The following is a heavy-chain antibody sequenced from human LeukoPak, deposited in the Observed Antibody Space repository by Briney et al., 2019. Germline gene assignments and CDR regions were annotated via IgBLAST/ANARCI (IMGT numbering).Heavy chain of an antibody. D-gene: IGHD5-18*01. CDR3: AREREWIQLPAMRSYYYMDV. Sequence: SETLSLTCTVSGGSINSDSYYWSWIRQPAGKGLEWIGRIYTSGSTNYNPSLKSRVTISLDTSKNQFSLKLSSVTAADTAVYYCAREREWIQLPAMRSYYYMDVWGKGTTVTVSS. CDR2: IYTSGST. J-gene: IGHJ6*03. V-gene: IGHV4-61*02. CDR1: GGSINSDSYY.